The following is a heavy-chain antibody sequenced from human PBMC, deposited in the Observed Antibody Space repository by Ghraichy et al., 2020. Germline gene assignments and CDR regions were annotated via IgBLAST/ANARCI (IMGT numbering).Heavy chain of an antibody. Sequence: SETLSLTCTVSGGSISSSSYYWSWIRQPPGKGLERIGSIYYSGTTYYNASLKSRVTISVDTSKNQFSLKVKSVTAADTAFYFCAAALGSWFDPWGQGTLVTVSS. CDR1: GGSISSSSYY. J-gene: IGHJ5*02. V-gene: IGHV4-39*01. D-gene: IGHD2-15*01. CDR3: AAALGSWFDP. CDR2: IYYSGTT.